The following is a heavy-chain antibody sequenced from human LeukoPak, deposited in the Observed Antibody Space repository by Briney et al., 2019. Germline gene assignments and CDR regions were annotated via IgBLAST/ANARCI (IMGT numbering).Heavy chain of an antibody. Sequence: RSGGSLRLSCAVSGFPFSFYEMNWVRQAPGKGLEWASNIGSSGTTIYYADSVKGRFSISRDNAKSSLYLQMNSLRVEDTAVYYCALLAVASDFDYWGQGALVTVSS. V-gene: IGHV3-48*03. J-gene: IGHJ4*02. D-gene: IGHD6-19*01. CDR1: GFPFSFYE. CDR3: ALLAVASDFDY. CDR2: IGSSGTTI.